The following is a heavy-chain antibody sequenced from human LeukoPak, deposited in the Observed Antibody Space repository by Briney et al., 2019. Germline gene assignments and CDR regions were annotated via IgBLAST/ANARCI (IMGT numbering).Heavy chain of an antibody. CDR1: GYTFTGYY. V-gene: IGHV1-2*02. CDR2: INPNSGGT. CDR3: ARDVSSELEPSAGGDY. Sequence: GASVKVSCKASGYTFTGYYMHWVRQAPGQGLEWMGWINPNSGGTNSAQKFQGRVTMTRDTSISTAYMELSRLRSDDTAVYYCARDVSSELEPSAGGDYWGQGTLVTVSS. D-gene: IGHD1-1*01. J-gene: IGHJ4*02.